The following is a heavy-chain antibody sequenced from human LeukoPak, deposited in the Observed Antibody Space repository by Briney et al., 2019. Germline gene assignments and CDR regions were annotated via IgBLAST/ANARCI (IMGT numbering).Heavy chain of an antibody. J-gene: IGHJ4*02. Sequence: SETLSLTCTVSGGSISSYYWSWIRQPPGKGLEWIGYIYYSGSTNYNPSLTSRVTISVDTSKNQFSLKLSSVTAADTAVYYCAREYSYGYYDYWGQGTLVTVSS. CDR2: IYYSGST. CDR3: AREYSYGYYDY. CDR1: GGSISSYY. V-gene: IGHV4-59*01. D-gene: IGHD5-18*01.